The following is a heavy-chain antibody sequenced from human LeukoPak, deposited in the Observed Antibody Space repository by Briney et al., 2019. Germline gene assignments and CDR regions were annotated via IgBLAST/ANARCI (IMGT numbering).Heavy chain of an antibody. Sequence: ASLKVSCKASGGTFNSYAISWVRQAPGQGLEWMGRIIPILGIANYAQKFQGRVTITADKSTSTAYMELSSLRSEDTAVYYCAPLITGTTGGFDYWGQGTLVTVS. CDR1: GGTFNSYA. CDR2: IIPILGIA. J-gene: IGHJ4*02. D-gene: IGHD1-7*01. V-gene: IGHV1-69*04. CDR3: APLITGTTGGFDY.